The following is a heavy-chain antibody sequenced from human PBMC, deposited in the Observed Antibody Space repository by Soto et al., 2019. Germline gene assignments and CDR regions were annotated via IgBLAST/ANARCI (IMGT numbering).Heavy chain of an antibody. CDR2: VYNSGST. V-gene: IGHV4-61*01. D-gene: IGHD3-9*01. J-gene: IGHJ2*01. CDR1: GGSVSGGSYC. CDR3: ARVPLTTYFDL. Sequence: QVQLQESGPGLVKPSETLSLTCTVSGGSVSGGSYCWSWIRQPPGKGLECIGYVYNSGSTTYNPSPQSRVTISVDTAKNPFSLGLSSVTAADTAVYYCARVPLTTYFDLWGRGTLVTVSS.